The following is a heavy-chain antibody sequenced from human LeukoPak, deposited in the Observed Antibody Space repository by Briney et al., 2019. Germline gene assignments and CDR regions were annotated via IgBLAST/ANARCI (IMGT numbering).Heavy chain of an antibody. V-gene: IGHV3-7*04. CDR2: IKQDGSEE. D-gene: IGHD6-19*01. CDR1: GFTFSSYW. CDR3: ARASKYSSGWFDY. J-gene: IGHJ4*02. Sequence: GGSLRLSCAASGFTFSSYWMSWVRQAPGKGLEWVANIKQDGSEEYYVDSVKGRFTISRDNAKNSLYLQMNSLRAEDTAVYYCARASKYSSGWFDYWGQGTLVTVSS.